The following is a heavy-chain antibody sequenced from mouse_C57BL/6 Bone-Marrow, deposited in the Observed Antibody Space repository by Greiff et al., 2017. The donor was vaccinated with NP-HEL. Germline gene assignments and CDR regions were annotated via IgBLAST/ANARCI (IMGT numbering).Heavy chain of an antibody. D-gene: IGHD1-1*01. CDR2: IIPGSGCT. Sequence: QVQLQQSGAELMKPGASVKLSCKASGYTFTGYSIEWVKQRPGQGLEWIGEIIPGSGCTNYNEKFKGKATFTADTSSNTAYMQLSSLTTEDSAVYYCACYYYGSVLDYWGQGTTLTVSS. CDR3: ACYYYGSVLDY. J-gene: IGHJ2*01. V-gene: IGHV1-9*01. CDR1: GYTFTGYS.